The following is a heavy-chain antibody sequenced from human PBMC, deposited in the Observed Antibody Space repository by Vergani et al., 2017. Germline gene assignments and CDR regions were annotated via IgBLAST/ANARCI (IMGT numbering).Heavy chain of an antibody. J-gene: IGHJ5*02. CDR1: GGSISSSNW. D-gene: IGHD2-2*01. V-gene: IGHV4-4*02. Sequence: QVQLQESGPGLVKPSGTLSLTCAVSGGSISSSNWWSWVRQPPGKGLEWIGEIYHSGSTNDNPSLKSRVTISVDKSKNQFALKLSSVAAADTAVYYCASRLGYCSSTSRYPGFDPWGQGTLVTVSS. CDR3: ASRLGYCSSTSRYPGFDP. CDR2: IYHSGST.